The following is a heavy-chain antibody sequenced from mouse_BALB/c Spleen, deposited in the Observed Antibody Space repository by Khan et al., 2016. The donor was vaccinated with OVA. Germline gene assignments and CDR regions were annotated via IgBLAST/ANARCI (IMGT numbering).Heavy chain of an antibody. J-gene: IGHJ3*01. CDR1: GYTFTSYT. CDR3: IRDGAYHRNDGWFAY. D-gene: IGHD2-14*01. CDR2: INPSNGYT. V-gene: IGHV1-4*01. Sequence: VKLMESGAELARPGASVKMSCKASGYTFTSYTIHWIKERPGQGLEWIGYINPSNGYTNYNQKFKDKATLTTDKSSTTAYLQLSSLTSDDSAVXICIRDGAYHRNDGWFAYWGQGTLVTVSA.